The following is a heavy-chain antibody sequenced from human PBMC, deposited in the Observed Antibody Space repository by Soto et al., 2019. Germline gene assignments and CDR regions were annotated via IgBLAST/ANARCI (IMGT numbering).Heavy chain of an antibody. Sequence: QVQLVESGGGVVQPGRSLRLSCAASGFTFSSYAMHWVRQAPGKGLEWVAVISYDGSNKYYADSVKGRFTISRDNSKNTLYLQMNSLRAEDTAVYYCAKEVASVYCDSNPGHYYYGMDVWGQGTTVTVSS. D-gene: IGHD3-22*01. V-gene: IGHV3-30*18. J-gene: IGHJ6*02. CDR1: GFTFSSYA. CDR3: AKEVASVYCDSNPGHYYYGMDV. CDR2: ISYDGSNK.